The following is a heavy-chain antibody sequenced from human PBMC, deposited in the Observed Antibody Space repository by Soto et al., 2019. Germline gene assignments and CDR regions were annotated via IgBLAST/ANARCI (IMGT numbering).Heavy chain of an antibody. V-gene: IGHV4-4*02. D-gene: IGHD6-19*01. CDR3: VRSFGWYAIDY. Sequence: QVLLQESGPGLVQPSGTLSLSCAVSGVSISSNYYWGWVRQSPGKGLEWLGDISHIGSVNYSPSRMRRVTLSMDRSENQFSLKLNSVSAADTAVYYCVRSFGWYAIDYWGQGTLVIVSS. CDR2: ISHIGSV. J-gene: IGHJ4*02. CDR1: GVSISSNYY.